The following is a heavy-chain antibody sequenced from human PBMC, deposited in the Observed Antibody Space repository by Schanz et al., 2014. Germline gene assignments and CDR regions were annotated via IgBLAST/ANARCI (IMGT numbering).Heavy chain of an antibody. CDR2: IDPNSGDT. CDR3: TRGGYSYALSAFDI. Sequence: QVQLVQSGTQVKKPGASVKVSCKASGNTLSAYYIHWIRQAPGQGLEWMGWIDPNSGDTNYALKLQGRVTMTTDTSTGTAYMELRSLRSDDTALYYCTRGGYSYALSAFDIWGQGTMVTVSS. V-gene: IGHV1-2*02. CDR1: GNTLSAYY. J-gene: IGHJ3*02. D-gene: IGHD5-18*01.